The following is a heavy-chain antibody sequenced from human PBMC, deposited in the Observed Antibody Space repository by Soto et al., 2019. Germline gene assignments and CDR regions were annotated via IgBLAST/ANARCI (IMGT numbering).Heavy chain of an antibody. V-gene: IGHV3-30-3*01. CDR2: ISYDGSNK. J-gene: IGHJ6*02. Sequence: QTGGSLRLSCAASGFTFSSYAMHWVRQAPGKGLEWVAVISYDGSNKYYADSVKGRFTISRDNSKNTLYLQMNSLRAEDTAVYYCARDGALYDFWSGYYSYYYYGMDVWGQGTTVTVSS. D-gene: IGHD3-3*01. CDR1: GFTFSSYA. CDR3: ARDGALYDFWSGYYSYYYYGMDV.